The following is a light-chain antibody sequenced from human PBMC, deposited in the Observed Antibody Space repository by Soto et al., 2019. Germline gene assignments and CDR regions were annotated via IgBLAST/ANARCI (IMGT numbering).Light chain of an antibody. CDR2: DDS. Sequence: SYALTQPPSVSVAPGQTARITCGGDNIGSKGVHWYQQKPGQAPVLVVYDDSDRPSGIPERFSGSNSGNTATLTISKVEAGDEADYHCQVWDSSTDHNYVFGTGTKV. CDR1: NIGSKG. J-gene: IGLJ1*01. V-gene: IGLV3-21*02. CDR3: QVWDSSTDHNYV.